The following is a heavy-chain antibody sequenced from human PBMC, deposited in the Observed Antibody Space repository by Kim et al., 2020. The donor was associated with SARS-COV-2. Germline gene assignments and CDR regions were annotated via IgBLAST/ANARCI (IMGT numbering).Heavy chain of an antibody. V-gene: IGHV3-30-3*01. CDR3: AIENLLLVDV. Sequence: NKYYADSVQGRFTISRDNAKTKLYLQMNSLRAEDTAVYYCAIENLLLVDVWGKGATVTVSS. D-gene: IGHD1-26*01. J-gene: IGHJ6*04. CDR2: NK.